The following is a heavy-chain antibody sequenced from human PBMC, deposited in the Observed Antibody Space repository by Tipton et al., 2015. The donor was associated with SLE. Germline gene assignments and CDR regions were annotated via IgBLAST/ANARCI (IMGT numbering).Heavy chain of an antibody. CDR3: ARDRERGYCGGDCPLDY. Sequence: QLVQSGAEVKKPGASVKVSCKASGYTFTSYDINWVRQATGQGLEWMGWMNPNSGNTGYAQKFQGRVTMTRNTSVSTAYMELSSLRSEDTAVYYCARDRERGYCGGDCPLDYWGQGTLVTVSS. V-gene: IGHV1-8*02. D-gene: IGHD2-21*01. J-gene: IGHJ4*02. CDR1: GYTFTSYD. CDR2: MNPNSGNT.